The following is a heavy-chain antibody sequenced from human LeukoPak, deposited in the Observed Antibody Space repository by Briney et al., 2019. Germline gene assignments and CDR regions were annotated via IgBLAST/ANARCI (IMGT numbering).Heavy chain of an antibody. CDR1: GFSLTTSGVD. Sequence: SGPTLVNPTQTLTLTCTFSGFSLTTSGVDVGWIRQPPGKALEWPALIYWNDDKRYSPSLKNRLTITKDTSKNQVVLTMTDMDPVDTATYYCAHLTPKTTYSSFDYWGQGTLVTVSS. CDR2: IYWNDDK. V-gene: IGHV2-5*01. CDR3: AHLTPKTTYSSFDY. D-gene: IGHD6-13*01. J-gene: IGHJ4*02.